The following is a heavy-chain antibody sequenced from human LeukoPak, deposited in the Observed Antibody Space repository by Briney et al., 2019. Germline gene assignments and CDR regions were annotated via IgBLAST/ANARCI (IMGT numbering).Heavy chain of an antibody. J-gene: IGHJ4*02. CDR1: GFTFSSYG. Sequence: GGTLRLSCAASGFTFSSYGIIWVRHAPGKGLEWVTSISGSGGSTYYADSVKGLFTISRDNSKNTLYLQMNSLRAEDTAVYYCAKDRRGVRFDYWGQGTLVTVSS. CDR3: AKDRRGVRFDY. V-gene: IGHV3-23*01. CDR2: ISGSGGST.